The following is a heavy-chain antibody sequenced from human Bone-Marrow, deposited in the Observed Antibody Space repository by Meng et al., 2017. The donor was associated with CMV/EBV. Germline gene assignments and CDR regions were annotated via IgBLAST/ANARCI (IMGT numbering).Heavy chain of an antibody. CDR3: ARDRGSGSLEN. J-gene: IGHJ4*02. CDR1: GFAFSDYT. CDR2: INSDGSST. D-gene: IGHD1-26*01. V-gene: IGHV3-74*01. Sequence: LSCLVSGFAFSDYTINWVRQAPGKGLVWVSRINSDGSSTSYADSVKGRFTISRDNAKNTLYLQMNSLRAEDTAVYYCARDRGSGSLENWGQGTLVTVSS.